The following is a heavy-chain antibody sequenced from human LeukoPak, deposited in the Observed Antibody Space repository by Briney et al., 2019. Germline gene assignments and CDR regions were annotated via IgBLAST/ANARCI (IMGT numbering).Heavy chain of an antibody. D-gene: IGHD1-26*01. CDR2: INNDGSDT. J-gene: IGHJ4*02. CDR3: AKARWEPNFDY. CDR1: GFTFDSHW. Sequence: GGSLRLSCAASGFTFDSHWMHWVRQAPGKGLVWVSRINNDGSDTMYADSVKGRFTISRDNAKNTLYLQMNSLTTEDTALYYCAKARWEPNFDYWGQGTLVTVSS. V-gene: IGHV3-74*03.